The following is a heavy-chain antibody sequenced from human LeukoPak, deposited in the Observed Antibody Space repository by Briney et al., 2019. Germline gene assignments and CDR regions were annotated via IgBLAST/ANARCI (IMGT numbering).Heavy chain of an antibody. D-gene: IGHD3-22*01. V-gene: IGHV4-4*07. Sequence: PSETLSLTCTVSGGSVSSYYWSWIRQPAGKGLEWIGRIYTSGSTNYNPSLKSRVTMSVDTSKNQFSLKLSSVTAADTAVYYCARDPPSTYYYDSSGYFDYWGQGTLVTVSS. J-gene: IGHJ4*02. CDR2: IYTSGST. CDR1: GGSVSSYY. CDR3: ARDPPSTYYYDSSGYFDY.